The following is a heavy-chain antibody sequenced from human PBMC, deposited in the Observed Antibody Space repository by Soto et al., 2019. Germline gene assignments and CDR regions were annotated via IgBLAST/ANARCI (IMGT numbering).Heavy chain of an antibody. CDR1: GGSINSYY. Sequence: QVQLQESGPGLVKPSETLSLTCSVSGGSINSYYWNWIRQPPGKGLEWVGYIFHTGSTSYNPSLKSRVALSLDTSKSQFSLRLTSVTAADSAVYYCAKSSGSFYLDFDSWGQGALVTVSS. D-gene: IGHD3-10*01. J-gene: IGHJ4*02. CDR3: AKSSGSFYLDFDS. V-gene: IGHV4-59*01. CDR2: IFHTGST.